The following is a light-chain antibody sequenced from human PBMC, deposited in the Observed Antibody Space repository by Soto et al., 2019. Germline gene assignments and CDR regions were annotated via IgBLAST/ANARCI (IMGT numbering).Light chain of an antibody. Sequence: QSARTQPASVSGSPGQSITISCTGTSSDVGGYNYVSWYQQHPGKAPKLMIYEVSNRPSGVSNRFSGSKSGNTASLTISGLQAEDEADYYCSSYTSSSTRVFGVGTKLTFL. CDR3: SSYTSSSTRV. CDR2: EVS. CDR1: SSDVGGYNY. J-gene: IGLJ3*02. V-gene: IGLV2-14*01.